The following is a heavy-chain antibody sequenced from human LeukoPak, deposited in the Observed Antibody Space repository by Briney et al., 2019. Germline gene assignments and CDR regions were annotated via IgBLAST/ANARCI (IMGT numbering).Heavy chain of an antibody. CDR3: ARATSFDY. Sequence: GGSLRLSCAASGFTFSSYWMHWVRQAPGKGLVWVSRISTDGSSTSYADSVKGRFTISRDNAKNTLYLQMNSLRAEDTAVYYCARATSFDYWGQGTLVTVSS. J-gene: IGHJ4*02. V-gene: IGHV3-74*01. CDR1: GFTFSSYW. CDR2: ISTDGSST.